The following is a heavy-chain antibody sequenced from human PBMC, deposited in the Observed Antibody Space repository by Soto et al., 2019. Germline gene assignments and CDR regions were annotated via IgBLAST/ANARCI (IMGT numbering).Heavy chain of an antibody. Sequence: PGGSLRLSCAASGFTFSSYGMHWVRQAPGKGLEWVAVISYDGSNKYYADSVKGRFTISRDNSKNTLYLQMNSLRAEDTAVYYCAKESLGATIPYYFDYWGQGTLVTVSS. V-gene: IGHV3-30*18. CDR3: AKESLGATIPYYFDY. J-gene: IGHJ4*02. CDR2: ISYDGSNK. D-gene: IGHD1-26*01. CDR1: GFTFSSYG.